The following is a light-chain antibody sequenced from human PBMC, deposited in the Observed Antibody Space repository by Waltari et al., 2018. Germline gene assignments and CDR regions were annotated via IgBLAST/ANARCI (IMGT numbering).Light chain of an antibody. V-gene: IGLV1-36*01. J-gene: IGLJ2*01. CDR3: AAWDDSLKVVV. CDR2: YDD. Sequence: QSVLTQPPSVSEAPRQRVTISCSGSNSNIGKNAVNWFQHLPGEAPKLLIYYDDLVASGVADRFSASKSGTSASLAISRLQSEDEADYYCAAWDDSLKVVVFGGGTKLTVL. CDR1: NSNIGKNA.